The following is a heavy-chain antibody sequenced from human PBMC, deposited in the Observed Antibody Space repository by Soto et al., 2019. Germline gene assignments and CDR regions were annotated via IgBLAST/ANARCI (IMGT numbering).Heavy chain of an antibody. CDR1: GFTFSSYS. CDR2: ISSSSGTI. D-gene: IGHD3-16*01. CDR3: ARDGGMTDYYYYMDV. J-gene: IGHJ6*03. Sequence: PGGSLRLSCAASGFTFSSYSMNWVRQAPGKGLEWVSYISSSSGTIYYADSVKGRFTISRDNAKNSLSLQMNSLRADDTAVYYCARDGGMTDYYYYMDVWGKGTTVTVSS. V-gene: IGHV3-48*01.